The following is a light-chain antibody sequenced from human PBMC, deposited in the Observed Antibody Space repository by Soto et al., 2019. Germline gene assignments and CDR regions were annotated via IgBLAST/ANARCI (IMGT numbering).Light chain of an antibody. V-gene: IGKV1-39*01. Sequence: DIQMTQSLSSLSTSVGDRVTISCRATQNIGASLNWYQHKPGIAPKLLISAASSLQSGVPSRFSGSGSGTDVTLTISSLQPEDFATYYCQQSFISPYTFGQGTQLDFK. CDR3: QQSFISPYT. J-gene: IGKJ5*01. CDR1: QNIGAS. CDR2: AAS.